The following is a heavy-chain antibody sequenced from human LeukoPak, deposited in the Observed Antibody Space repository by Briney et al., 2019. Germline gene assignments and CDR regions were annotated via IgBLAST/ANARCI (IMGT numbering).Heavy chain of an antibody. CDR3: ARQISGNKDY. Sequence: SETLSLTCTVSGGSISSSNYYWGWIRQPPGKGLEWIGSIYYSGSTYYNPSLKSRVTISVDTSKNQFSLKLSSVTAADTAVYYCARQISGNKDYWGQGTLVTVSS. CDR1: GGSISSSNYY. D-gene: IGHD1/OR15-1a*01. V-gene: IGHV4-39*01. CDR2: IYYSGST. J-gene: IGHJ4*02.